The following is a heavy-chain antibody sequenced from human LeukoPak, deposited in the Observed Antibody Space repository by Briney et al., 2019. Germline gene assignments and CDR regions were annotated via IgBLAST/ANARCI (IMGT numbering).Heavy chain of an antibody. CDR1: GFTFSSYW. CDR3: ARGGYYYGSGSYYT. J-gene: IGHJ4*02. V-gene: IGHV3-7*01. Sequence: GSLRLSCAASGFTFSSYWMSWVRQAPGKGLEWVANIKQDGSEKYYVDSVKGRFTISRDNAKNSLYLQMNSLRAEDTAVYYCARGGYYYGSGSYYTWGQGTLVTVSS. D-gene: IGHD3-10*01. CDR2: IKQDGSEK.